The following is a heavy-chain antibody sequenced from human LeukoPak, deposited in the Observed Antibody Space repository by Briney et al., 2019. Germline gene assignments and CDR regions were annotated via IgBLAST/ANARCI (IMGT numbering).Heavy chain of an antibody. D-gene: IGHD1-26*01. V-gene: IGHV4-59*08. CDR3: ASLIVGANPSLTIFDY. Sequence: SETLSLTCTVSGDSINNYYWSWIRQPPGKGLEWIGDIYYSGSTNYNPSLKSRVTISVDTSKNQFPLKLSSVTAADTAVYYCASLIVGANPSLTIFDYWGQGTLVTVSS. J-gene: IGHJ4*02. CDR1: GDSINNYY. CDR2: IYYSGST.